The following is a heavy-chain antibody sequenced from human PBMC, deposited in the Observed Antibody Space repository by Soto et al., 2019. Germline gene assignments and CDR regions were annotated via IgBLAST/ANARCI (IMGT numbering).Heavy chain of an antibody. D-gene: IGHD3-10*01. CDR2: IYYSGST. V-gene: IGHV4-59*01. CDR1: GGSISSYY. J-gene: IGHJ3*02. Sequence: QVQLQESGPGLVEPSETLSLTCTVSGGSISSYYWSWIRQPPGKGLEWIGYIYYSGSTNYNPSLKXRXTXSXXTSKNQFSLKLSSVTAADTAVYYCARDGLGDAFDIWGQGTMVTVSS. CDR3: ARDGLGDAFDI.